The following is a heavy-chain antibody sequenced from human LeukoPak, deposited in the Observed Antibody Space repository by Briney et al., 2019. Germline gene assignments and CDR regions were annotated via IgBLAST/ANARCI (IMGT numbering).Heavy chain of an antibody. CDR3: AISYLEWLLPHYFDY. D-gene: IGHD3-3*01. Sequence: SVKVSCKASGGTFSSYTISWVRQAPGQGLEWMGGIIPIFGTANYAQKFQGRVTITADESTSTAYMELSSLRSEDTAVYYCAISYLEWLLPHYFDYWGQGTLVTVSS. CDR1: GGTFSSYT. V-gene: IGHV1-69*13. CDR2: IIPIFGTA. J-gene: IGHJ4*02.